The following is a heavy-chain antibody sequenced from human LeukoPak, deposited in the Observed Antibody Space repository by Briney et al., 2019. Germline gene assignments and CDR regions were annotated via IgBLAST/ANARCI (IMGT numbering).Heavy chain of an antibody. CDR1: GFTFSNSA. D-gene: IGHD6-19*01. V-gene: IGHV3-23*01. Sequence: GRSLRLSCAASGFTFSNSAMNWVRQAPGKGLEWVSTLTGSGINTYYADSVKGRFTISRDNSKNTLYLQMNSLRAEDTAVYYCAKGIYSSGWSYFDYWGHGTLVTVSS. CDR2: LTGSGINT. CDR3: AKGIYSSGWSYFDY. J-gene: IGHJ4*01.